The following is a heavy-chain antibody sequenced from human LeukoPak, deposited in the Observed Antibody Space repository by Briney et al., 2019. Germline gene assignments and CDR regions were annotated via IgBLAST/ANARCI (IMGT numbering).Heavy chain of an antibody. V-gene: IGHV4-59*08. CDR1: GGSISSYY. D-gene: IGHD4-11*01. CDR2: IYYSGST. J-gene: IGHJ6*03. CDR3: ARGRRGVTTVDDYYYYYYMDV. Sequence: PSETLSLTCTVSGGSISSYYWSWIRQPPGKGLEWIGYIYYSGSTNYNPSLKSRVTISVDTSKNQFSLKLSSVTAADTAVYYCARGRRGVTTVDDYYYYYYMDVWGKGTTVTVSS.